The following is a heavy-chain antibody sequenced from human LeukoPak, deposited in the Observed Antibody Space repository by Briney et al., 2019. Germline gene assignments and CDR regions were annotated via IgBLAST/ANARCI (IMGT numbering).Heavy chain of an antibody. J-gene: IGHJ4*02. CDR3: AKDRESRREYQYYFDY. CDR1: GFIFSSYA. Sequence: GGSLRLSCAASGFIFSSYAMSWVRQAPGKGLEWVSAISGSGGSTYYADSVKGRFTISRDNSKNTLYLQMNSLRAEDTAVYYCAKDRESRREYQYYFDYWGQGTLVSVSS. CDR2: ISGSGGST. D-gene: IGHD3-10*01. V-gene: IGHV3-23*01.